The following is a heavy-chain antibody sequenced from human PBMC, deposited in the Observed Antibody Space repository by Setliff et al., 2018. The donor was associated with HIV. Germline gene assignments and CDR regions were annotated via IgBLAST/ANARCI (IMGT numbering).Heavy chain of an antibody. CDR3: AKEAGVMDAFDI. J-gene: IGHJ3*02. D-gene: IGHD3-16*01. CDR2: ITSGSGYI. Sequence: SCAASGFNFRNYNMNWVRQAPGKGLEWVSCITSGSGYIYYADSVKGRFTISRDNSKNTLYLQGGSLRPEDTAVYYCAKEAGVMDAFDIWGQGTMVTVSS. CDR1: GFNFRNYN. V-gene: IGHV3-21*01.